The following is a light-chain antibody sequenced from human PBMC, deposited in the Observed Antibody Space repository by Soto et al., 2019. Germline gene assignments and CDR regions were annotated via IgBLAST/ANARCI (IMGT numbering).Light chain of an antibody. V-gene: IGKV3-20*01. CDR2: GAS. CDR1: QSVTSNS. Sequence: EIVLTQSPGTLSLSPGERATLSCRASQSVTSNSLDWYQQKPGQAPRLLIYGASSRATGIPDRFSGSGSGTDFTLTISRLEPEDFAVYYCQHYGSSPPWTFGQGTKVDIK. J-gene: IGKJ1*01. CDR3: QHYGSSPPWT.